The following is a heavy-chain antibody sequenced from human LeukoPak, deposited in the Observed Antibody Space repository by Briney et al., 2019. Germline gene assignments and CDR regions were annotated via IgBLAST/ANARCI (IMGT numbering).Heavy chain of an antibody. CDR2: IYFTGST. V-gene: IGHV4-39*07. D-gene: IGHD3-10*01. CDR1: GGSVRDSSFY. J-gene: IGHJ4*02. CDR3: ARRSGETVMARPFDS. Sequence: SETLSLTCSVSGGSVRDSSFYWRWLRQPPGKGLEWIGDIYFTGSTYYHPSVKSLVSMSMATSTNQVSLKLTSVTAADTSVYYCARRSGETVMARPFDSWGQGTLVIVSS.